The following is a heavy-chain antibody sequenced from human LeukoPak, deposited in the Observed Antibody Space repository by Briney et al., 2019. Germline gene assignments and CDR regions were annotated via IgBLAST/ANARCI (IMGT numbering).Heavy chain of an antibody. Sequence: PGGSLRLSCAASGFTFSSYGMRWVRQAPGKGLEWVSGISGSGGSTYYADSVKGRFTISRVNSRNTLYLQMNRLRAEDTAVYYCAKGSRGSCRGAYCYSFDNWGQGAVVTVSS. V-gene: IGHV3-23*01. J-gene: IGHJ4*02. CDR2: ISGSGGST. CDR3: AKGSRGSCRGAYCYSFDN. CDR1: GFTFSSYG. D-gene: IGHD2-21*02.